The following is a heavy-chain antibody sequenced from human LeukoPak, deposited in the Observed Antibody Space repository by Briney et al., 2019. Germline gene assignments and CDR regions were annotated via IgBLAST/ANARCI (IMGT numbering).Heavy chain of an antibody. D-gene: IGHD3/OR15-3a*01. CDR1: GGSISSGDYY. CDR3: ARGLGGWFDP. CDR2: IYYSGST. V-gene: IGHV4-30-4*01. Sequence: SQTLSLTCTVSGGSISSGDYYWTWIRQPPGKGLEWIGYIYYSGSTYYNPSLKSRIITSIDTSKNQFSLQLSSVTAADTAVYYCARGLGGWFDPWGQGALSPSPQ. J-gene: IGHJ5*02.